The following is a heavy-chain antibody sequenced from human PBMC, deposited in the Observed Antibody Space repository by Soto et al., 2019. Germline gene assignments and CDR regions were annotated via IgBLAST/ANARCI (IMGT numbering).Heavy chain of an antibody. V-gene: IGHV4-31*03. CDR3: ARGWVQSHYFDY. CDR2: IYYSGNT. CDR1: GGSISSGGYY. J-gene: IGHJ4*02. D-gene: IGHD1-1*01. Sequence: SETLSLTCTVSGGSISSGGYYWSWIRQHPGKGLEWIGYIYYSGNTYYSPSLKSRVTISVDTSTNQFSLKLSSVTAADTAVYYCARGWVQSHYFDYWGQGTLVTVS.